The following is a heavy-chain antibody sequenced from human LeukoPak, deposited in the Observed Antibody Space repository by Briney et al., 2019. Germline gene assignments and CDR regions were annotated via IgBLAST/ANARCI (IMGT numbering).Heavy chain of an antibody. CDR2: IIPIFGTA. CDR3: ARDTVTTGWFDP. D-gene: IGHD4-17*01. CDR1: GGTFSSYP. Sequence: ASVKVSCKASGGTFSSYPISWVRQAPGQGLEWMGGIIPIFGTANYAQKFQGRVTITADESTSTAYMELSSLRSEDTAVYYCARDTVTTGWFDPWGQGTLVTVSS. J-gene: IGHJ5*02. V-gene: IGHV1-69*13.